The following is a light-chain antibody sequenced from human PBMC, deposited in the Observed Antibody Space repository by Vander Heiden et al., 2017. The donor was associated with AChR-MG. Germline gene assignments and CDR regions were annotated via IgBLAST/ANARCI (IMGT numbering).Light chain of an antibody. CDR3: QAFDISLNAYV. CDR1: GPNVGANYN. Sequence: QSVLTQPPSVSGAPGQRVTISCSESGPNVGANYNIHWYQQLPGAAPKLLIFGDHNRPSGVPDRFSGSRSGSSASLVITGLQAEDEAGYYCQAFDISLNAYVFGTGTKVTV. J-gene: IGLJ1*01. CDR2: GDH. V-gene: IGLV1-40*01.